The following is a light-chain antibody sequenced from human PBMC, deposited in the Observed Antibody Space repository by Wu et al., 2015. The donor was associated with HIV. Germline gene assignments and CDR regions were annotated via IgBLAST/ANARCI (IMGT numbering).Light chain of an antibody. V-gene: IGKV3-20*01. CDR2: GAS. CDR3: QQYGSSPR. J-gene: IGKJ2*03. Sequence: DIVLTQSPGTLSLSPGERATLSCRATQNINTYLAWYQQRPGQAPRLLIYGASSRATGIPNRFSGSGSGTDFTLTISRLEPEDFAVYYCQQYGSSPRFGQGTKLEIK. CDR1: QNINTY.